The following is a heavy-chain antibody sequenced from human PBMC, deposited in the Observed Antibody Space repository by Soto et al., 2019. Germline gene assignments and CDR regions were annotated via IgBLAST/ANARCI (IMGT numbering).Heavy chain of an antibody. J-gene: IGHJ4*02. Sequence: SETLSLTCTVSGGSISSYDWSWIRQPPGKGLEWIGYIYYSGSTNHNPSLKSRVTISVDTSKNQFSLKLSSVTAADTALYYCARRYGYSFDYWGQGTLVTVSS. CDR2: IYYSGST. V-gene: IGHV4-59*08. D-gene: IGHD1-1*01. CDR3: ARRYGYSFDY. CDR1: GGSISSYD.